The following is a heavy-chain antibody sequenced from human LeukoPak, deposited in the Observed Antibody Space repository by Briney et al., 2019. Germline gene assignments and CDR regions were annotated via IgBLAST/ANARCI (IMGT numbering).Heavy chain of an antibody. V-gene: IGHV4-31*03. CDR2: IYYSGST. CDR3: ARGNWNHGRLFDY. CDR1: GGSISSGGYY. D-gene: IGHD1-14*01. J-gene: IGHJ4*02. Sequence: SETLSLTCTVSGGSISSGGYYWSWIRQHPGKGLEWIGYIYYSGSTYYNPSLKSRVTISVDTSKNQFSLKLSSVTAADTAVYYCARGNWNHGRLFDYWGQGTLVTVSS.